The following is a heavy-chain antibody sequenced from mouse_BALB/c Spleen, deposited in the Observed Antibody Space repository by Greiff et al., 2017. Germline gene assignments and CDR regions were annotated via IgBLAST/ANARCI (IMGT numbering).Heavy chain of an antibody. Sequence: VTLMESGPGLVQPSQSLSITCTVSGFSLTSYGVHWVRQSPGKGLEWLGVIWSGGSTDYNAAFISRLSISKDNSKSQVFFKMNSLQANDTAIYYSARIEGGFAYRGQGTLVTVSA. J-gene: IGHJ3*01. CDR3: ARIEGGFAY. CDR1: GFSLTSYG. V-gene: IGHV2-2*02. CDR2: IWSGGST.